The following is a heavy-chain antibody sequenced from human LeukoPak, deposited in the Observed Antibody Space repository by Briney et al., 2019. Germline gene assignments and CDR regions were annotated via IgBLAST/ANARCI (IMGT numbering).Heavy chain of an antibody. D-gene: IGHD3-22*01. CDR2: ISYDGSNK. J-gene: IGHJ3*02. V-gene: IGHV3-30*18. Sequence: PGRSLRLSCAASGFTFSSYGMHWVRQAPGKGLEWVAVISYDGSNKYYADSVKGRFTISRDNSKNTLYLQMNSLRAEDTAVYYCAKIDLLIVVVIDDAFDIWGQGTMVTASS. CDR3: AKIDLLIVVVIDDAFDI. CDR1: GFTFSSYG.